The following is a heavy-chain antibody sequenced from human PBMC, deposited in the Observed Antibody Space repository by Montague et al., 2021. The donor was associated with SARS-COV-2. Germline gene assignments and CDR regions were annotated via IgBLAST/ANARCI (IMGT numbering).Heavy chain of an antibody. CDR2: INHSGST. J-gene: IGHJ4*02. Sequence: SETLSLTCAVYGGSFSGYYWSWIRQPPGKGLEWTGEINHSGSTNYNPSLKSRVTLSVDTSKNQFSLKLSSVTAADTAVYYCARGSSILWWWPFDYWGQGTLVTVSS. CDR1: GGSFSGYY. CDR3: ARGSSILWWWPFDY. V-gene: IGHV4-34*01. D-gene: IGHD2-21*01.